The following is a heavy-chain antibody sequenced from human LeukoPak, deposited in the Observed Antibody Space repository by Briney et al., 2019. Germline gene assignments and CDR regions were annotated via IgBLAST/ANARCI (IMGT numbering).Heavy chain of an antibody. Sequence: PGGSLRLSCAASGFSFSIYAMIWVRQAPGKGLEWISYINSDSSDIHYADSVRGRFTMSRDNAKNSLFLQLSSLRAEDTAVYYCARDSYQPGLINYWGQGTLVTVSS. CDR1: GFSFSIYA. CDR2: INSDSSDI. D-gene: IGHD2-2*01. V-gene: IGHV3-21*05. CDR3: ARDSYQPGLINY. J-gene: IGHJ4*02.